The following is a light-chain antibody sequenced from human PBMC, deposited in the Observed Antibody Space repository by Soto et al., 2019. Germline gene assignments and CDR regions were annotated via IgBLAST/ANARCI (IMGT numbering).Light chain of an antibody. CDR2: EVS. Sequence: QSALTQPPSAPGSPGQSVTISCTGTSSDVGGYKSVSWYQQHPGKAPKLMIYEVSKRPSGVPDRFSGSKSGNTASLTVSGLQAEDEADYYCISYAGSSNVLFGGGTKLTVL. CDR1: SSDVGGYKS. V-gene: IGLV2-8*01. CDR3: ISYAGSSNVL. J-gene: IGLJ2*01.